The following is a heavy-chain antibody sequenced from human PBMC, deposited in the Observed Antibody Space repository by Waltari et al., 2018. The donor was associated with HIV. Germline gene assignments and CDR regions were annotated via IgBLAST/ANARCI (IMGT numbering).Heavy chain of an antibody. CDR2: IYYSGST. D-gene: IGHD2-8*01. CDR3: ARPYCTNGVCYGAFDY. CDR1: GGSISSSSYY. V-gene: IGHV4-39*01. Sequence: QLQLQESGPGLVKPSETLSLPCPVSGGSISSSSYYWGWIRQPPGKGLEWIGSIYYSGSTDYNPSLKSRVTISVDTSKNQFSLKLSSVTAADTAVYYCARPYCTNGVCYGAFDYWGQGTLVTVSS. J-gene: IGHJ4*02.